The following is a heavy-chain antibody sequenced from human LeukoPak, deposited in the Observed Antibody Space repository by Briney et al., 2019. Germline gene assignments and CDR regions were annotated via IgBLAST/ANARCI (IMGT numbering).Heavy chain of an antibody. CDR3: ARASGWYDPFDY. CDR2: IYSSGST. D-gene: IGHD6-19*01. J-gene: IGHJ4*02. Sequence: SETLSLTCTVSGGSISSYYWSWIRQPAGKGLEWIGRIYSSGSTNYNPSLKSRVALSVDTSKNQFSLRLNSVTAADTAVYYCARASGWYDPFDYWAREPWSPSPQ. CDR1: GGSISSYY. V-gene: IGHV4-4*07.